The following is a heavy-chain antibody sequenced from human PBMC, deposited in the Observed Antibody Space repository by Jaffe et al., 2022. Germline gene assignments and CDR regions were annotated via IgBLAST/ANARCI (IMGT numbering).Heavy chain of an antibody. D-gene: IGHD6-19*01. J-gene: IGHJ3*02. V-gene: IGHV1-2*02. Sequence: QVQLVQSGAEVKKPGASVKVSCKASGYTFTGYYMHWVRQAPGQGLEWMGWINPNSGGTNYAQKFQGRVTMTRDTSISTAYMELSRLRSDDTAVYYCARDWQAVADGDAFDIWGQGTMVTVSS. CDR2: INPNSGGT. CDR3: ARDWQAVADGDAFDI. CDR1: GYTFTGYY.